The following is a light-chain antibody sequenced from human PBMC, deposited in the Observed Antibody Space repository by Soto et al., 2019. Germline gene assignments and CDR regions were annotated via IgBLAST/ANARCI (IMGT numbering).Light chain of an antibody. V-gene: IGLV2-14*01. CDR2: DVT. J-gene: IGLJ1*01. Sequence: QSALTQPASVSGSPGQSITISCTGTSSDVGGYNYVSWYQQHPVKAPKLMIYDVTNRPSGVSERFSGSKSGNTASLTISGLQAEDEADYYCGSYTSSSTPYVFGAGTKLTVL. CDR1: SSDVGGYNY. CDR3: GSYTSSSTPYV.